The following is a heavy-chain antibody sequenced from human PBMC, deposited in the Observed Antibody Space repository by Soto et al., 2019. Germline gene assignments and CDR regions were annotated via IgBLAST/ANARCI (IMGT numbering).Heavy chain of an antibody. J-gene: IGHJ5*02. CDR3: AHEKRAFFWSGYPTPTNWFDP. Sequence: ESGPTLVNPTQTLTLTCTFSGFSLSTSGVGVGWIRQPPGKALEWLALIYWDDDKRYSPSLKSRLTITKDTSKNQVVLTMTNMDPVDTATYYCAHEKRAFFWSGYPTPTNWFDPWGQGTLVTVSS. CDR1: GFSLSTSGVG. D-gene: IGHD3-3*01. V-gene: IGHV2-5*02. CDR2: IYWDDDK.